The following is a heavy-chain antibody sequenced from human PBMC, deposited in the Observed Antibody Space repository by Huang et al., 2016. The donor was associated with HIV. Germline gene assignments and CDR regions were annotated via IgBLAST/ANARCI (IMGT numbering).Heavy chain of an antibody. Sequence: EVQLVQSGAVVKKPGESLKISCKGSGYTFNGYWIGWVRQMPGKGLEWMGIIYPGASDTTYSPPFQGQVTSSADKSISTAYLQWSGLKASDTAMYYCARQGVGDFVVEPTGLGAFDIWGQGTMVTVSS. CDR3: ARQGVGDFVVEPTGLGAFDI. CDR1: GYTFNGYW. J-gene: IGHJ3*02. D-gene: IGHD2-2*01. V-gene: IGHV5-51*01. CDR2: IYPGASDT.